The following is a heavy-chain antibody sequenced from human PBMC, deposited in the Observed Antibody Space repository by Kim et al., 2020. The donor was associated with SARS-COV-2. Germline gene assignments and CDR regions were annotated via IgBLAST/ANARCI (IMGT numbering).Heavy chain of an antibody. CDR2: INHSGST. CDR1: GGSFSGYY. D-gene: IGHD3-10*01. Sequence: SETLSLTCAVYGGSFSGYYWSWIRQPPGKGLEWIGEINHSGSTNYNPSLKSRVTISVDTSKNQFSLKLSSVTAADTAVYYCARGGYGSGSYLLRSLRYFDYWGQGTLVTVSS. J-gene: IGHJ4*02. V-gene: IGHV4-34*01. CDR3: ARGGYGSGSYLLRSLRYFDY.